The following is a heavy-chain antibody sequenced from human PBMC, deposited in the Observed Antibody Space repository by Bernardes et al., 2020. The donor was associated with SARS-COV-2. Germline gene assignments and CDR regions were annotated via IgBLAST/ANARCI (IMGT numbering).Heavy chain of an antibody. J-gene: IGHJ4*02. CDR3: ARDVIAVFGDED. D-gene: IGHD3-3*01. CDR1: GGTFNTYG. Sequence: SVKVSCKASGGTFNTYGIRWVRQAPGQGLEWMGGIIPIFGTANYAQKFQGRVTITADESTNTAYMELSSLTSEDTAVYYCARDVIAVFGDEDWGQGTLVTVSS. CDR2: IIPIFGTA. V-gene: IGHV1-69*13.